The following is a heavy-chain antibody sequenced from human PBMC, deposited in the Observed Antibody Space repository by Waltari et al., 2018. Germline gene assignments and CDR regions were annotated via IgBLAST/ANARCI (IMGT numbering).Heavy chain of an antibody. D-gene: IGHD3-10*01. V-gene: IGHV4-39*01. Sequence: LQLQESGPGLVKPSETLSPTCTVSPGSITTYGYYWGWIRQPPGKGLEWIGSIYYSGITYYDPSLESRVIISIDTSESRISLRLNSVTAADTAVYYCAVGRGIFDIWGQGTVVTVSS. CDR1: PGSITTYGYY. CDR3: AVGRGIFDI. J-gene: IGHJ3*02. CDR2: IYYSGIT.